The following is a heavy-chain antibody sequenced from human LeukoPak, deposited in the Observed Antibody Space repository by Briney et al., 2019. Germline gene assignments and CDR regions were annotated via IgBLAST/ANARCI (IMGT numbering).Heavy chain of an antibody. Sequence: SETLSLTCTVSGGSIGSYYWSWIRQPPGKGLEWIGYIYYSGSTNYNPSLKSRVTISVDTSKNQFSLKLSSVTAADTAVYYCARGNYVWGSYRQPDYFDYWGQGTLVTVSS. D-gene: IGHD3-16*02. V-gene: IGHV4-59*01. CDR1: GGSIGSYY. CDR3: ARGNYVWGSYRQPDYFDY. J-gene: IGHJ4*02. CDR2: IYYSGST.